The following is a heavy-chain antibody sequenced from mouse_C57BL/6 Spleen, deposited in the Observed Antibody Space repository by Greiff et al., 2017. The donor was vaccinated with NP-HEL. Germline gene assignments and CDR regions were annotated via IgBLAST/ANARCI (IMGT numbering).Heavy chain of an antibody. CDR2: IDPSDSET. CDR3: ARGVNWVYYAMDY. D-gene: IGHD4-1*01. Sequence: VQLQQPGAELVRPGSSVKLSCKASGYTFTSYWMHWVKQRPIQGLEWIGNIDPSDSETHYNQKFKDKATLTVDKSSSTAYMQLSSLTSEDSAVYYCARGVNWVYYAMDYWGQGTSVTVSS. J-gene: IGHJ4*01. V-gene: IGHV1-52*01. CDR1: GYTFTSYW.